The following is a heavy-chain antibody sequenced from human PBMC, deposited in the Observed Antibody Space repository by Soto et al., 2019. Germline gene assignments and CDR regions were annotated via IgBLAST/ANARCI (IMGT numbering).Heavy chain of an antibody. Sequence: ASVKVSCKVFGYTLTELSMHWVRQAPGKGLEWMGGFDPEDGETIYAQKFQGRVTMTEDTSTDTAYMGLSSLRSEDTAVYYCASTLLRGFDPWGQGTLVTVSS. D-gene: IGHD2-15*01. J-gene: IGHJ5*02. CDR1: GYTLTELS. CDR3: ASTLLRGFDP. V-gene: IGHV1-24*01. CDR2: FDPEDGET.